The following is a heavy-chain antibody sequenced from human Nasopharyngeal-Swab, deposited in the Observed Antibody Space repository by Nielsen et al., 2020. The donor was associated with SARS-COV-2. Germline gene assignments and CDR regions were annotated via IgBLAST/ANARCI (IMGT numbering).Heavy chain of an antibody. Sequence: GESLKISCAASGFTFSAYYMSWIRHAPGKGLEWVSYISSSGSTLNNVDSVKGRFTISRDNAKKALYLQMNSLGAEDTAVYYCARGVNYDSSDYYPYYFDSWGQGTLVTVSS. CDR3: ARGVNYDSSDYYPYYFDS. J-gene: IGHJ4*02. CDR2: ISSSGSTL. CDR1: GFTFSAYY. V-gene: IGHV3-11*01. D-gene: IGHD3-22*01.